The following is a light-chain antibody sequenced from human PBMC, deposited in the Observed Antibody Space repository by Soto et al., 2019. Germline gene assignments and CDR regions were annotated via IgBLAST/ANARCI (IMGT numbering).Light chain of an antibody. CDR3: QAWDSSTAV. V-gene: IGLV3-1*01. Sequence: SYELTQPPSVSVSPGQTASITCSGDRLGDKYACWYLQKPGQSPVLLIYQDNKRPSGIPERFSGSNSGNTATLTISGTQAMDEADYYCQAWDSSTAVFGGGTKLTVL. J-gene: IGLJ2*01. CDR2: QDN. CDR1: RLGDKY.